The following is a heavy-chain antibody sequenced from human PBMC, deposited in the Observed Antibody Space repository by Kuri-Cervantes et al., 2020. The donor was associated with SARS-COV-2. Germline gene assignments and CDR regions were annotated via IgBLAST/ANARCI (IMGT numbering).Heavy chain of an antibody. J-gene: IGHJ4*02. V-gene: IGHV3-73*01. Sequence: GESLKISCAASGFTFSGSATHWVRQASGKGLEWVGRIRSKANSYATAYAASVKGRFTISRDNAKNMLFLQMNSLRAEDTAVYYCVRDGDHWNFAYWGQGNLVT. CDR2: IRSKANSYAT. D-gene: IGHD5-24*01. CDR1: GFTFSGSA. CDR3: VRDGDHWNFAY.